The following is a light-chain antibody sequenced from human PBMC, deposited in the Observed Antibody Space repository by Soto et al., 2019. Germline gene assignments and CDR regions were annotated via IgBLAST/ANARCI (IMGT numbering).Light chain of an antibody. CDR3: QQSYSTPRT. J-gene: IGKJ1*01. CDR1: QRLSSY. Sequence: DIPMTQSPYSLSASVGDRVTITCRASQRLSSYLNWYQQQPRKAPKLLIYASSSLQSGVPSRFSGSGSGTDFTLTISSLQPEDFATYYCQQSYSTPRTFGQGTKVEIK. CDR2: ASS. V-gene: IGKV1-39*01.